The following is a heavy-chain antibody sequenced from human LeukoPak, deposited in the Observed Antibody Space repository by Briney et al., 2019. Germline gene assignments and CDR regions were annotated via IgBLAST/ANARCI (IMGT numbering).Heavy chain of an antibody. CDR2: IYHSGST. CDR1: GGSFSGYY. CDR3: ARDRERWLQLQIDAFDI. D-gene: IGHD5-24*01. V-gene: IGHV4-34*01. Sequence: SETLSLTCAVYGGSFSGYYWSWIRQPPGKGLEWIGEIYHSGSTNYNPSLKSRVTISVDKSKNQFSLKLSSVTAADTAVYYCARDRERWLQLQIDAFDIWGQGTMATDSS. J-gene: IGHJ3*02.